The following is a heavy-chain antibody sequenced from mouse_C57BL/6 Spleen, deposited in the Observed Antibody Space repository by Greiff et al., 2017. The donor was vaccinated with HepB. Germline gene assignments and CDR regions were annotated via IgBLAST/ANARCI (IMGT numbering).Heavy chain of an antibody. V-gene: IGHV2-2*01. J-gene: IGHJ4*01. CDR2: IWSGGST. D-gene: IGHD2-5*01. Sequence: VQLQQSGPGLVQPSQSLSITCTVSGFSLTSYGVHWVRQSTGKGLEWRGVIWSGGSTGYNAAFISRLSISKDNSKSQVFFKMNSLQADDTAIYYCAATYYINYNFALDYWGQVTSVTFST. CDR3: AATYYINYNFALDY. CDR1: GFSLTSYG.